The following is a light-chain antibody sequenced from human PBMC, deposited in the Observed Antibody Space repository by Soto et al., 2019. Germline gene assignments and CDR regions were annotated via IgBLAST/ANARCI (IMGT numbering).Light chain of an antibody. CDR1: QSVLYSSNNKNY. CDR3: QQYYSTPRT. V-gene: IGKV4-1*01. Sequence: IVMTQSPDSLAVSLGERATINCKSSQSVLYSSNNKNYLAWYQQKPGQPPKLLIYWASTRESGVPDRFSGSGSGTDVTLTISSLQAEDVAVYYCQQYYSTPRTFGQGTKVEIK. CDR2: WAS. J-gene: IGKJ1*01.